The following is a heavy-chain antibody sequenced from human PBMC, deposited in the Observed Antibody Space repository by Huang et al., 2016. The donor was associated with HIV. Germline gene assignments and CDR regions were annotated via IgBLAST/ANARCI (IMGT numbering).Heavy chain of an antibody. V-gene: IGHV4-61*09. D-gene: IGHD2-21*01. CDR1: GDSITSRMNYY. CDR3: ARATYRDFEYSFDF. J-gene: IGHJ4*02. CDR2: LFATGTP. Sequence: QVQLQESGPGLVKPSQTLSLICSVSGDSITSRMNYYWTWVRQPAGQGLEYVGLLFATGTPYYNPSLKTRVSISLDTSKNQFSLRLTSMTAADTAVYYCARATYRDFEYSFDFWGQGILVTVSS.